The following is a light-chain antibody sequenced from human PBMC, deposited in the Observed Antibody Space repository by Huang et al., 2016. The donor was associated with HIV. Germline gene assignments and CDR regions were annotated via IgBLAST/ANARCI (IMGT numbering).Light chain of an antibody. V-gene: IGKV1-39*01. Sequence: DIQMTQSPSSLSASVGDRVTITCRASQNINSYLHWYQQKPGKAPQLLIYAASNLQSGVPSRFSGGVSGTDFTLTISSLQPEDFATYYCQQTYSSPRTFGQGTKVDIK. CDR1: QNINSY. CDR3: QQTYSSPRT. CDR2: AAS. J-gene: IGKJ1*01.